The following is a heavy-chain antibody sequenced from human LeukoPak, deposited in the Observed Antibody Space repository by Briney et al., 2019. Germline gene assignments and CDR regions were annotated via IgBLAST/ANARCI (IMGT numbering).Heavy chain of an antibody. D-gene: IGHD3-22*01. CDR1: GGSFSGYF. CDR2: ITPSGRT. V-gene: IGHV4-34*01. CDR3: ASSFYYDSRDY. J-gene: IGHJ4*02. Sequence: NTSETLSLTCVVYGGSFSGYFWSWIRQPPGKGLEWIGEITPSGRTNFSPSLKSRVSTSIDTSKKKLSLRLTSATAADSAVYYCASSFYYDSRDYWGQGTLVTVSS.